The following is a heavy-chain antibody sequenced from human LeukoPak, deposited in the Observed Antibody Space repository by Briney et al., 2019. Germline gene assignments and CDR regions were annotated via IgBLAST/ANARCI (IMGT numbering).Heavy chain of an antibody. D-gene: IGHD5-12*01. CDR3: AREVRMVAPTQGDDH. Sequence: ASAKVSSKASGYIFTSYDVNWVRQATGQGLEWMGWIDPNSGNTGYAQKFQGRVTMTRNTSISTAYMELSSPRSEDTAVYYCAREVRMVAPTQGDDHLGQGNLVTLSS. CDR2: IDPNSGNT. J-gene: IGHJ4*02. CDR1: GYIFTSYD. V-gene: IGHV1-8*01.